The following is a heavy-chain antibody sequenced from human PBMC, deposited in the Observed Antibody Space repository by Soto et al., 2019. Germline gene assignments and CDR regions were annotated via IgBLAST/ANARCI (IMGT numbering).Heavy chain of an antibody. J-gene: IGHJ4*02. V-gene: IGHV4-34*01. CDR1: GGSFSGYY. CDR2: INHSGST. D-gene: IGHD3-9*01. CDR3: ARGHKDDILTGYLV. Sequence: SETLSLTCAVYGGSFSGYYWSWIRQPPGKGLEWIGEINHSGSTNYNPSLKSRVTISVDTSKNQFSLKLSSVTAADTAVYYCARGHKDDILTGYLVWGQGTLVTVSS.